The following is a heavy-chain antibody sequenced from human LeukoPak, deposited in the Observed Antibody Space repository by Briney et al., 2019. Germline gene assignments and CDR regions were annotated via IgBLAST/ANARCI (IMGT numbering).Heavy chain of an antibody. J-gene: IGHJ4*02. CDR3: ARAGVYSSCWQNY. Sequence: GGSLRLSCAASGFTFSSYWTHWVRQAPGKGLVWVSRIHSDGSTTSYADSVKGRFTISRDNAKNTLYLQMNSLRAEDTAVYYCARAGVYSSCWQNYWGQGTLVTVSS. V-gene: IGHV3-74*01. D-gene: IGHD6-13*01. CDR2: IHSDGSTT. CDR1: GFTFSSYW.